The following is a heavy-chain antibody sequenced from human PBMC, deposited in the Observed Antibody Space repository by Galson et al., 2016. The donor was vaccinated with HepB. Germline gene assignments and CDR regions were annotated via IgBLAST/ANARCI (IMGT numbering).Heavy chain of an antibody. J-gene: IGHJ4*02. D-gene: IGHD3-10*02. CDR1: GLTFSSYS. Sequence: SLRLSCAASGLTFSSYSMNWVRQAPGKGLEWISYISGSSRTIYYADSVKGRFTISRDNAKKSLYLQMTSLRAEDTAVYYCTRGVRYSRIYFDYWGQGTLVTVSS. V-gene: IGHV3-48*01. CDR3: TRGVRYSRIYFDY. CDR2: ISGSSRTI.